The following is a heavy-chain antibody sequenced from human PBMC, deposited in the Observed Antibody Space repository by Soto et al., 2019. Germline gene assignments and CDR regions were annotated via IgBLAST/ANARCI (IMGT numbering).Heavy chain of an antibody. D-gene: IGHD3-10*01. V-gene: IGHV1-18*01. CDR1: GYTFTSNG. Sequence: ASVKVSCKASGYTFTSNGISWVRHAPGQGLEWMGWISAYNGNTNYAQKLQGRVTMTTDTSTSTAYMELRSLRSDDSAVYYCARDGPMDRAFDIWGQGTMVTVSS. CDR2: ISAYNGNT. J-gene: IGHJ3*02. CDR3: ARDGPMDRAFDI.